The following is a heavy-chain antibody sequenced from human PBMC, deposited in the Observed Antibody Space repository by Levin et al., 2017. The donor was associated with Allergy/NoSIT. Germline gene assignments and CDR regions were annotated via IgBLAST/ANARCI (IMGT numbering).Heavy chain of an antibody. CDR1: GGSFSGYY. Sequence: ESLKISCAVYGGSFSGYYWSWIRQPPGKGLEWIGEINHSGSTNYNPSLKSRVTISVDTSKNQFSLKLSSVTAADTAVYYCARGSRTFDYWGQGTLVTVSS. J-gene: IGHJ4*02. D-gene: IGHD6-13*01. CDR3: ARGSRTFDY. V-gene: IGHV4-34*01. CDR2: INHSGST.